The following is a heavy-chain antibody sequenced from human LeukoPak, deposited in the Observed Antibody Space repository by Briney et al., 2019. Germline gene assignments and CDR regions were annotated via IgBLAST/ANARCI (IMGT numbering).Heavy chain of an antibody. D-gene: IGHD6-19*01. CDR2: FDPEDGET. CDR3: ATYSSGWYFFDY. CDR1: GYTLTELS. J-gene: IGHJ4*02. V-gene: IGHV1-24*01. Sequence: ALVKVSCKVSGYTLTELSMHWVRQAPGKGLEWMGGFDPEDGETIYAQKFQGRVTMTEDTSTDTAYMELSSLRSEDTAVYYCATYSSGWYFFDYWGQGTLVTVSS.